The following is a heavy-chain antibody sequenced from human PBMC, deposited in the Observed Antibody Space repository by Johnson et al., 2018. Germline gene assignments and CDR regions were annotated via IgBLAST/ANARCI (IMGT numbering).Heavy chain of an antibody. V-gene: IGHV3-49*03. CDR1: GFTFSSYA. CDR2: IRSKAYGGTT. J-gene: IGHJ6*02. CDR3: TRDLRSNGMDV. Sequence: VQLVQSGGGVVQPGRSLRLSCAASGFTFSSYAMSWFRQAPGKGLEWVGFIRSKAYGGTTEYAASVKGRFTISRDDSKSIAYLQMNSLKTEDTAVYYCTRDLRSNGMDVWGQGTTVTVSS. D-gene: IGHD2-2*01.